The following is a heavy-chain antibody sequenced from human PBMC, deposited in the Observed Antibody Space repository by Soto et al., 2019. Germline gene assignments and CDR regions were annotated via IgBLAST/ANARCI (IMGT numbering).Heavy chain of an antibody. J-gene: IGHJ4*02. Sequence: PSETLSLTCTVSGGSISSYYWSWIRQPPGKGLEWIGYIYYSGSTNYNPSLKSRVTISVDTSKNQFSLKLSSVTAADTAVYYCARDHNGSGPFDYWGQGTLVTAPQ. D-gene: IGHD3-10*01. CDR1: GGSISSYY. CDR3: ARDHNGSGPFDY. CDR2: IYYSGST. V-gene: IGHV4-59*01.